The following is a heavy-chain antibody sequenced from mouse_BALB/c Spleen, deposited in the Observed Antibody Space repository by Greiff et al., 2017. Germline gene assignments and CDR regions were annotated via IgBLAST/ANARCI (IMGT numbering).Heavy chain of an antibody. D-gene: IGHD2-1*01. CDR2: ISYSGST. V-gene: IGHV3-2*02. CDR1: GYSITSDYA. J-gene: IGHJ4*01. Sequence: EVKLMESGPGLVKPSQSLSLTCTVTGYSITSDYAWNWIRQFPGNKLEWMGYISYSGSTSYNPSLKSRTSITRDTSKNQFFLQLNSVTTEDTATYYCARIIYYNYAMDYWGQGTSVTVSS. CDR3: ARIIYYNYAMDY.